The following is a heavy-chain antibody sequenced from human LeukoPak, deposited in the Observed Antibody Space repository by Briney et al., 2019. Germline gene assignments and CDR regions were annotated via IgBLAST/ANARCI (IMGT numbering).Heavy chain of an antibody. CDR3: ARGTSRAAAGPSV. CDR2: INSDGSST. J-gene: IGHJ4*02. CDR1: GFTLSSYW. D-gene: IGHD6-13*01. Sequence: GGSLRLSCAASGFTLSSYWMLWVRQAPGKGLVWVSRINSDGSSTSYADSVKGRFTISRDNAKNTLYLQMNSLRAEDTAVYYCARGTSRAAAGPSVWGQGTLVTVSS. V-gene: IGHV3-74*01.